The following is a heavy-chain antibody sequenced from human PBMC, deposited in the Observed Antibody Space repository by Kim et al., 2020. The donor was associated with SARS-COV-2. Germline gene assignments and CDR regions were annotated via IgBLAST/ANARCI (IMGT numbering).Heavy chain of an antibody. J-gene: IGHJ4*02. CDR1: GGSISSGDYY. D-gene: IGHD3-22*01. Sequence: SETLSLTCTVSGGSISSGDYYWSWIRQPPGKGLEWIGYIYYSGSTYYNPSLKSRVTISVDTSKNQFSLKLSSVTAADTAVYYCARVTAGGKYYYDSSGYYLTYFDYWGQGTLVTVSS. CDR2: IYYSGST. CDR3: ARVTAGGKYYYDSSGYYLTYFDY. V-gene: IGHV4-30-4*01.